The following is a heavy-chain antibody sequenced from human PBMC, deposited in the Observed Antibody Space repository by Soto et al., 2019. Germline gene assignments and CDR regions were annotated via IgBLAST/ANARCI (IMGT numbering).Heavy chain of an antibody. Sequence: GGSLRLSCAASGFTFNNYWMHWVRQAPGKGLMWVSRINSDGSSTTYADSGKGRFTISRGNANTTLYLQMISLRAEDTSVYFCASDAAYRWEIFYYYYGMDVWGQGTTVTVSS. CDR3: ASDAAYRWEIFYYYYGMDV. D-gene: IGHD3-10*01. CDR2: INSDGSST. J-gene: IGHJ6*02. V-gene: IGHV3-74*01. CDR1: GFTFNNYW.